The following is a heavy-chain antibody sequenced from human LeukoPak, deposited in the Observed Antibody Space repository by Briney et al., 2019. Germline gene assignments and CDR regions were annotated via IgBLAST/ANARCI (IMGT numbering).Heavy chain of an antibody. J-gene: IGHJ4*02. CDR1: GYTFTSNY. V-gene: IGHV1-46*01. D-gene: IGHD2-15*01. Sequence: ASVKVSCKASGYTFTSNYMLWVRQAPGQGLEWMGIINPSGGSTSYAQKFQGRVTMTRDTSTSTVYMELSSLSSEDTAVYYCARGGGYYPIDYWGQGTLVTVSS. CDR2: INPSGGST. CDR3: ARGGGYYPIDY.